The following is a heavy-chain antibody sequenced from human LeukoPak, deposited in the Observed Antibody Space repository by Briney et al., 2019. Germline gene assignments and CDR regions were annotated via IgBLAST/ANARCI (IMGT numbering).Heavy chain of an antibody. CDR3: ASQLVGATQETYGMDV. V-gene: IGHV4-59*08. D-gene: IGHD1-26*01. CDR1: GGSISSYY. CDR2: IYYSGST. J-gene: IGHJ6*02. Sequence: SETLSLTCTVSGGSISSYYWSWIRQPPGKGLEWIGYIYYSGSTNYNPSLKSRVTLSVDTSKNQFSLKLSSVTAADTAVYYCASQLVGATQETYGMDVWGQGTTVTVSS.